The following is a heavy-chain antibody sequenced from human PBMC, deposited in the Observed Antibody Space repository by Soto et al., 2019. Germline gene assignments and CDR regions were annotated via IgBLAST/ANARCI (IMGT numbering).Heavy chain of an antibody. CDR2: IYYSGST. CDR3: ARGGTTVSLYYYYGMDV. Sequence: SETLSLTCTVSGGSISSGDYYWSWIRQPPGKGLEWIGYIYYSGSTYYNPSLKSRVTISVDTSKNQFSLKLSSVTAADTAVDYCARGGTTVSLYYYYGMDVWGQGTTVTVSS. D-gene: IGHD4-4*01. CDR1: GGSISSGDYY. J-gene: IGHJ6*02. V-gene: IGHV4-30-4*01.